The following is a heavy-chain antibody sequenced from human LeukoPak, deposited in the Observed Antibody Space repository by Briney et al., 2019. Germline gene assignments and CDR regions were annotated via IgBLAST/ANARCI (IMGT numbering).Heavy chain of an antibody. V-gene: IGHV3-13*01. CDR2: IGTAGDT. J-gene: IGHJ4*02. CDR1: GFTFSSYA. D-gene: IGHD6-19*01. CDR3: ARAVSGWYVVGYYFDY. Sequence: PGGSLRLSCAASGFTFSSYAMHWVRQATGKGLEWVSAIGTAGDTYYPGSVKGRFTISRENAKNSLYLQMNSLRAGCTAVYYCARAVSGWYVVGYYFDYWGQGTLVTVSS.